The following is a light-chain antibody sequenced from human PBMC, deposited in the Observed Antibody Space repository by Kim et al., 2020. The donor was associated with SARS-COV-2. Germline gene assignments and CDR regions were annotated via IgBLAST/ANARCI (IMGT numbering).Light chain of an antibody. Sequence: DIVMTQSPDFLAVSLGERATINCKSSQSILYSSNNKNYVAWYQQKPGQPPKLLIYWASTRESGVPDRFSGSGSGTDFTLTISSLQAEDVAVYYCHQYYSIPPYTFGGGTKLEI. J-gene: IGKJ4*01. V-gene: IGKV4-1*01. CDR2: WAS. CDR1: QSILYSSNNKNY. CDR3: HQYYSIPPYT.